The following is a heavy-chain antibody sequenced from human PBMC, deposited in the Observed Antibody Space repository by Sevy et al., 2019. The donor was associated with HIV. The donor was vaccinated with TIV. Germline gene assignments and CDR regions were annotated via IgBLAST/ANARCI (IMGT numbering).Heavy chain of an antibody. CDR3: STHAGIAAAGRVFDY. D-gene: IGHD6-13*01. CDR2: TRNKADGYTT. CDR1: GFTFSDHY. V-gene: IGHV3-72*01. J-gene: IGHJ4*02. Sequence: GGSLRLSCAASGFTFSDHYMEWVRHAPGKGLEWVGRTRNKADGYTTEYAASVKGRFTISRDDSENSLYLQMNSLKTEDTAVYYCSTHAGIAAAGRVFDYWGQGALVTVSS.